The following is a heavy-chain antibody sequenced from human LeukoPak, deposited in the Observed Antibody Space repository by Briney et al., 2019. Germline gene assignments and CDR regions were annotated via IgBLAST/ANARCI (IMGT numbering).Heavy chain of an antibody. V-gene: IGHV3-30*02. J-gene: IGHJ6*03. CDR3: ARDYVNYDILTGYISDWYYHYYMDV. CDR2: IRYDGSNK. D-gene: IGHD3-9*01. CDR1: GFTFSSYG. Sequence: GGSLRLSCAASGFTFSSYGMHWVRQAPGKGLEWVAFIRYDGSNKYYADSVKGRFTISRDNAKNSLYLQMNSLRAEDTAVYYCARDYVNYDILTGYISDWYYHYYMDVWGKGTTVTISS.